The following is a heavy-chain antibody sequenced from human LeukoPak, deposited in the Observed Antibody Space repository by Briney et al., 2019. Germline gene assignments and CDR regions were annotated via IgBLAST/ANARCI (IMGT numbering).Heavy chain of an antibody. CDR3: ARGVRELRYFDWLFN. Sequence: SVKVSCKASGGTFSSYAISWVRQAPGQGLEWMGGIIPIFGTANYAQKFQGRVTITADESTSTAYMELSSLRSEDAAVYYCARGVRELRYFDWLFNWGQGTLVTVSS. V-gene: IGHV1-69*13. J-gene: IGHJ4*02. CDR1: GGTFSSYA. CDR2: IIPIFGTA. D-gene: IGHD3-9*01.